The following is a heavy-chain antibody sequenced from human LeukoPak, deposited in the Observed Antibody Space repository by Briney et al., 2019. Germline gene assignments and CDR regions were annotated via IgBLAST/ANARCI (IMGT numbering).Heavy chain of an antibody. V-gene: IGHV4-4*07. D-gene: IGHD2-15*01. CDR3: ARDSCSGGSCYWGPGVLRRWFDP. Sequence: PSETLSLTCTVSGGSISSYYWSWIRQPAGKGLEWIGRIYTSGSTNYNPSLKSRVTMSVDTSKNQFSLKLSSVTAADTAVYYCARDSCSGGSCYWGPGVLRRWFDPWGQGTLVTVSS. CDR1: GGSISSYY. CDR2: IYTSGST. J-gene: IGHJ5*02.